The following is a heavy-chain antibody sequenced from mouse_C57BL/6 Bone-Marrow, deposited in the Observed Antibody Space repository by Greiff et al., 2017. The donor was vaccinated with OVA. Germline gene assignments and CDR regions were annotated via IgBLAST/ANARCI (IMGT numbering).Heavy chain of an antibody. CDR3: ASGGKVVATRDY. V-gene: IGHV1-82*01. Sequence: QVQLKQSGPELVKPGASVKISCKASGYAFSSSWMNWVKQRPGKGLEWIGRIYPGDGDTNYNGKFKGKATLTADKSSSTAYMQLSSLTSEDSAVYFCASGGKVVATRDYWGQGTSVTVSS. CDR1: GYAFSSSW. D-gene: IGHD1-1*01. J-gene: IGHJ4*01. CDR2: IYPGDGDT.